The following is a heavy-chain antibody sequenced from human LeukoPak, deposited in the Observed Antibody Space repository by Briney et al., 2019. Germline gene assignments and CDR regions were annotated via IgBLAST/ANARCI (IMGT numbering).Heavy chain of an antibody. J-gene: IGHJ4*02. CDR3: ARDWYYYDSSGYYYALRY. V-gene: IGHV1-69*13. CDR2: IIPIFGTV. Sequence: ASVTVSCTASGGTFSSYAISWVRQAPGQGLEWMGGIIPIFGTVNYAQKFQGRVTITADESTSTAYMELSSLRSEDTAVYYCARDWYYYDSSGYYYALRYWGQGTLVTVSS. CDR1: GGTFSSYA. D-gene: IGHD3-22*01.